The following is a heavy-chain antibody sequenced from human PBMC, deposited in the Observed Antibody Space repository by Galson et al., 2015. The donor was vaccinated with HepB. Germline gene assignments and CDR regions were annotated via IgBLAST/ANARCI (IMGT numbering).Heavy chain of an antibody. Sequence: TLSLTCAVSGGSINSGDYSWNWIRQPPGKGLEWIGYIFHSGNTYYNPSLKSRVTISVDRSKSQFSLKMTSVTAADTAIYFCARGKSGSLNFDYWGQGTLVTVSS. V-gene: IGHV4-30-2*01. CDR3: ARGKSGSLNFDY. J-gene: IGHJ4*02. CDR2: IFHSGNT. D-gene: IGHD1-26*01. CDR1: GGSINSGDYS.